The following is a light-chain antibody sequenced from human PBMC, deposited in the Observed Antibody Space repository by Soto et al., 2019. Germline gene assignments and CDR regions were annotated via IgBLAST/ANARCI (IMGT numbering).Light chain of an antibody. CDR3: KQYGSSPPYT. J-gene: IGKJ2*01. V-gene: IGKV3-20*01. CDR2: AAS. Sequence: EIVLTQSPGTLSLSPGERATLSCRASRSFSSSYLAWYQQKPGQAPKLLIYAASTRATGIPDRFSGSGSATDFTLTISRLEPEDSAVYYCKQYGSSPPYTFVQGTKLEIK. CDR1: RSFSSSY.